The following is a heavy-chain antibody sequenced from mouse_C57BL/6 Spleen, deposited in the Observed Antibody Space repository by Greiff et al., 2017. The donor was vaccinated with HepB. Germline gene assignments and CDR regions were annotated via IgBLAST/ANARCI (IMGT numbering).Heavy chain of an antibody. V-gene: IGHV1-69*01. Sequence: QVHVKQPGAELVMPGASVKLSCKASGYTFTSYWMHWVKQRPGQGLEWIGEIDPSDSYTNYNQKFKGKSTLTVDKSSSTAYMQLSSLTSEDSAVYYCARGDYGSSAPNYFDYGVQGTTLTVFS. CDR1: GYTFTSYW. D-gene: IGHD1-1*01. CDR3: ARGDYGSSAPNYFDY. CDR2: IDPSDSYT. J-gene: IGHJ2*01.